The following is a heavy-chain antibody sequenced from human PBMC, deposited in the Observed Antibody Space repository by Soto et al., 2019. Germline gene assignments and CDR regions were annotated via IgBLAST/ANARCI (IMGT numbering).Heavy chain of an antibody. J-gene: IGHJ4*02. CDR3: AKGSSSTRPYYFDY. CDR1: GFTFSSYV. CDR2: ITVSGGDT. V-gene: IGHV3-23*01. D-gene: IGHD2-2*01. Sequence: GSLRLSCAASGFTFSSYVMSWVRQSPGKGLEWVSAITVSGGDTFHADSVKGRFTISRDNTKSTLYLQMYSLKAEDTAVYYCAKGSSSTRPYYFDYWGQGTLVTVSS.